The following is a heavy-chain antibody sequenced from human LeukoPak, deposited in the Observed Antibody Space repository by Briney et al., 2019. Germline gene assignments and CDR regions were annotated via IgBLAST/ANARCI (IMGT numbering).Heavy chain of an antibody. V-gene: IGHV4-59*01. D-gene: IGHD3-10*01. CDR1: GGSMSSYY. J-gene: IGHJ5*02. CDR2: IYSSGST. CDR3: ARADPNASGYFYRFNWFDP. Sequence: SETLPLTCTVSGGSMSSYYWNWVRQPPGKGLEWIGNIYSSGSTDYNPSLKSRVTISLDTSKFQFSLRLNSVTAADTAVYYCARADPNASGYFYRFNWFDPWGQGTLVTVSS.